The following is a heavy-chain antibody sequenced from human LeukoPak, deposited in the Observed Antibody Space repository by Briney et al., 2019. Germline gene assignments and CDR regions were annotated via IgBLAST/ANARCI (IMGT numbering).Heavy chain of an antibody. CDR1: GGSISSYY. D-gene: IGHD6-13*01. Sequence: SETLSLTCTVSGGSISSYYWSWIRQPPGKGLEWIGYIYTSGSTNYNPSLKSRVTISVDTSKNQFSLKLSSVTAADTAVLYCARLTGEQQLPYYFDYWGQGTLVTVSS. J-gene: IGHJ4*02. CDR2: IYTSGST. CDR3: ARLTGEQQLPYYFDY. V-gene: IGHV4-4*09.